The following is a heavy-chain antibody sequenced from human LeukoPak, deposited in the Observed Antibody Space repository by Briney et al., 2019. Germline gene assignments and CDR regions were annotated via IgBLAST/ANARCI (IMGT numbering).Heavy chain of an antibody. Sequence: SETLSLTCAVYGGSFSGYYWSWIRQPPGKGLEWIGEINHSGSTNYNPSLKSRVTISVDTSKNQFSLKPSSVTAADTAVYYCARGASRMYYDYVWGSYRTQELFLDYWGQGTLVTVSS. J-gene: IGHJ4*02. V-gene: IGHV4-34*01. D-gene: IGHD3-16*02. CDR2: INHSGST. CDR3: ARGASRMYYDYVWGSYRTQELFLDY. CDR1: GGSFSGYY.